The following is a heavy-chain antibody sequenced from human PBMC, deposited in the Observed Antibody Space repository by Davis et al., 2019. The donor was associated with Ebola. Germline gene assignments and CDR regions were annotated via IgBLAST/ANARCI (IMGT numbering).Heavy chain of an antibody. Sequence: MPSETLSLTCTVSGGSISSGDYYWSWIRQPPGKGLEWIGEINHSGSTNYNPSLKSRVTISVDTSKNQFSLKLSSVTAADTAVYYCARVPGWYVGRVGWFDPWGQGTLVTVSS. CDR2: INHSGST. J-gene: IGHJ5*02. CDR3: ARVPGWYVGRVGWFDP. V-gene: IGHV4-39*07. CDR1: GGSISSGDYY. D-gene: IGHD6-19*01.